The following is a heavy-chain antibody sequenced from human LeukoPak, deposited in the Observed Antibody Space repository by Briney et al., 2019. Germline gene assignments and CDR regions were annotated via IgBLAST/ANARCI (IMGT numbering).Heavy chain of an antibody. Sequence: GASVKVSCKASGYAFTSYYMHWLRQAPGQGLEWMGMINPSGGSTSYAQKFQGRVTMTRDTSTSTVYMELSSLRSEDTAVYYCARLSGEYPDWYFDLWGRGIVVTVSS. CDR1: GYAFTSYY. V-gene: IGHV1-46*01. CDR3: ARLSGEYPDWYFDL. D-gene: IGHD3-10*01. J-gene: IGHJ2*01. CDR2: INPSGGST.